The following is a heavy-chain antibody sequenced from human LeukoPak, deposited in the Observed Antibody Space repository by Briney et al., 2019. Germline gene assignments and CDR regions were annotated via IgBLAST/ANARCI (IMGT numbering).Heavy chain of an antibody. D-gene: IGHD3-22*01. CDR2: FYNTGDT. Sequence: SETLSLTCTVSGGSISSYYWSWIRQPAGKGLEWIGRFYNTGDTSYNPSLKSRVTMLVDTSRNQFSLNLNSVTAADTAVYYCARNYITMIVVVYAFDIWGQGTMVTVSS. CDR3: ARNYITMIVVVYAFDI. CDR1: GGSISSYY. J-gene: IGHJ3*02. V-gene: IGHV4-4*07.